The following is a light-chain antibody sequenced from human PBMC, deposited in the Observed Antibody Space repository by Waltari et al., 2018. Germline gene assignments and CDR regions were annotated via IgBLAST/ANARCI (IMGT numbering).Light chain of an antibody. CDR2: GAS. CDR1: QSVSSS. Sequence: EIVMTQSPATLSLSPGERATLSCRASQSVSSSLAWYQQKPGQAPRLLIYGASSRATGIPGRFSGSGSGTDFTLTISSLEPEDVGVYYCLQRSNWPYSFGQGTKVEIK. V-gene: IGKV3D-15*01. CDR3: LQRSNWPYS. J-gene: IGKJ2*03.